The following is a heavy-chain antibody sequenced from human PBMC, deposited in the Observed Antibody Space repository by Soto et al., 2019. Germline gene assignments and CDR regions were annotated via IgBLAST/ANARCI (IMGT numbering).Heavy chain of an antibody. J-gene: IGHJ5*02. D-gene: IGHD3-10*01. V-gene: IGHV3-48*01. CDR2: ISSSSSTI. Sequence: GGSLRLSCAASGFTFSSYSMNWVRQAPGKGVEWVSYISSSSSTIYYADSVKGRFTISRDNAKNSLYLQMNSLRAEDTAVYYCARVGMTYYYGSGSYYPQITFGDPRGWFDPWGQGTLVPVAS. CDR1: GFTFSSYS. CDR3: ARVGMTYYYGSGSYYPQITFGDPRGWFDP.